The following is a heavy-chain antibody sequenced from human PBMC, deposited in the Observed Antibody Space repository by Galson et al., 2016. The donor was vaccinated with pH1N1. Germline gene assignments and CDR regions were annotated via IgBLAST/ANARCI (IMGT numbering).Heavy chain of an antibody. CDR1: GFTFDDYA. V-gene: IGHV3-9*01. Sequence: SLRLSCAASGFTFDDYAMHWVRQAPGKGLEWVSGISWNSGSIGYADSVKGRFTIFRDNSKNTLYLQLTSLRAEDTAVYYCATGILTGPDYWGQGTLVTVSS. CDR2: ISWNSGSI. J-gene: IGHJ4*02. CDR3: ATGILTGPDY. D-gene: IGHD3-9*01.